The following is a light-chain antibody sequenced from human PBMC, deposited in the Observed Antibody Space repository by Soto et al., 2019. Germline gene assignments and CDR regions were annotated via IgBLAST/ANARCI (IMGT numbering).Light chain of an antibody. CDR2: DAS. Sequence: DIHMTQSPSTVSASVLDIGTITCRASQSISSWLAWYQQKPGKAPKLLIYDASSLQSGVPSRFSGSGSGTEFALTISSLQPDDFATYYCQQYNTYSWTFGPGTKVDIK. CDR3: QQYNTYSWT. J-gene: IGKJ1*01. CDR1: QSISSW. V-gene: IGKV1-5*01.